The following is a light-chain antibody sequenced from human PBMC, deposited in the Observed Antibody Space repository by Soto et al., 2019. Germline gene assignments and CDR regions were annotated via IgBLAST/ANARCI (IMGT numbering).Light chain of an antibody. Sequence: EIVLTQSPGTLSLSPGERATLSCRASQSVSSSYLAWYQQKPGQAPRLLIYGASSRATGIPDRFSGSGSGTDFTLTISRLEREDFAVYYCQRYGSSRWTFGQGTKVEL. CDR1: QSVSSSY. J-gene: IGKJ1*01. CDR2: GAS. CDR3: QRYGSSRWT. V-gene: IGKV3-20*01.